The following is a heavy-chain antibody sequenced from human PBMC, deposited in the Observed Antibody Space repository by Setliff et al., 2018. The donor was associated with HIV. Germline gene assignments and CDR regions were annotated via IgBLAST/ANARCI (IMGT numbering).Heavy chain of an antibody. V-gene: IGHV1-2*02. CDR1: GYTLSSHY. J-gene: IGHJ4*02. Sequence: ASVKVSCKASGYTLSSHYIHWVRQAPGHRPEWVGWINPQTGGTNFAQKFQGRITMTSDTSVNTVFVELSRLKSDDTALYYCARDLRNSNTLFGVLNFVFDLWGQGTLVTVSS. D-gene: IGHD3-3*01. CDR2: INPQTGGT. CDR3: ARDLRNSNTLFGVLNFVFDL.